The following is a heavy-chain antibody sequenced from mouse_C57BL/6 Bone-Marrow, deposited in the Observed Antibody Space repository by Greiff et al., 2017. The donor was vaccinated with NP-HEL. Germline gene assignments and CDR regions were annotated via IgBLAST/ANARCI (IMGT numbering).Heavy chain of an antibody. V-gene: IGHV1-53*01. J-gene: IGHJ1*03. CDR3: AREEGTTVVATNFDV. Sequence: QVHVKQSGTELVKPGASVKLSCKASGYTFTSYWMHWVKQRPGQGLEWIGNINPSNGGTNYNEKFKSKATLTVDKSSSTAYMQLSSLTSEDSAVYYCAREEGTTVVATNFDVWGTGTTVTVSS. D-gene: IGHD1-1*01. CDR2: INPSNGGT. CDR1: GYTFTSYW.